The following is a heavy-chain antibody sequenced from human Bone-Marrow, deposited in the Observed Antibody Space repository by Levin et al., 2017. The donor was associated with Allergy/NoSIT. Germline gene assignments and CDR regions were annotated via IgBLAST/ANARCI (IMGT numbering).Heavy chain of an antibody. J-gene: IGHJ6*02. Sequence: GGSLRLSCAASGFTFSSYAMSWVRQAPGKGLEWVSAISGSGGSTYYADSVKGRFTISRDNSKNTLYLQMNSLRAEGTAVYYCAKDLPRRNRHVWSGYYTGLDYYYGMDVWGQGTTVTVSS. CDR3: AKDLPRRNRHVWSGYYTGLDYYYGMDV. CDR2: ISGSGGST. D-gene: IGHD3-3*02. V-gene: IGHV3-23*01. CDR1: GFTFSSYA.